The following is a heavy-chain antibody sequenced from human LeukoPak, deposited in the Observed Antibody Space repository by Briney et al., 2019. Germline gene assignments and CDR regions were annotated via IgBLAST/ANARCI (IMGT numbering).Heavy chain of an antibody. CDR2: INPIFGIA. CDR1: GGTFISYA. Sequence: SVNVSCKASGGTFISYAISWVRQAPGQGLDWMGRINPIFGIANYVQKFQGRVTITADKSTSKAYMELSSLRSEDRAVYYGARAPDLYDSSGYLAYWGQGTLVTVSS. CDR3: ARAPDLYDSSGYLAY. J-gene: IGHJ4*02. D-gene: IGHD3-22*01. V-gene: IGHV1-69*04.